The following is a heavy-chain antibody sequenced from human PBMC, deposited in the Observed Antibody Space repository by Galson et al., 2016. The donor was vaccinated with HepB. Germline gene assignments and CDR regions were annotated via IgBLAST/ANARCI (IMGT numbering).Heavy chain of an antibody. J-gene: IGHJ4*02. D-gene: IGHD1-26*01. Sequence: SLRLSCAASEFSFRNYAMHWVRQAPGKGLEWVAVISYDGIDKYYAESVKGRFTISRDNDKNTLYLQMNSLRPEDTAMFYCARGGSPLSPSDYWGQGTLVTVSS. CDR2: ISYDGIDK. CDR3: ARGGSPLSPSDY. V-gene: IGHV3-30-3*01. CDR1: EFSFRNYA.